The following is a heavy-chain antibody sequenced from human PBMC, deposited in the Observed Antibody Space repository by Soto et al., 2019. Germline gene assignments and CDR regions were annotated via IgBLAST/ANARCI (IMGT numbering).Heavy chain of an antibody. J-gene: IGHJ4*02. CDR3: ARDPLWESNPSNWFDY. V-gene: IGHV1-3*01. Sequence: QVQLVQSGAEVKKPGASVKVSCKASGYTFTSYAMHWVRQAPGQRLEWMGWINAGNGNTTYSQKFHGRVTITRDTSASTAYMELSSLRSEDTAVYYCARDPLWESNPSNWFDYWGQGTLVTVSS. CDR1: GYTFTSYA. D-gene: IGHD3-16*01. CDR2: INAGNGNT.